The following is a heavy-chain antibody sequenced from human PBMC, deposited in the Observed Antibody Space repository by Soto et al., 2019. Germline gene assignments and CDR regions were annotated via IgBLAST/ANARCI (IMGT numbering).Heavy chain of an antibody. CDR3: ARGQITMVRGVFVGYYYMDV. J-gene: IGHJ6*03. CDR1: GYTFTSYD. D-gene: IGHD3-10*01. CDR2: MNPNSGNT. V-gene: IGHV1-8*01. Sequence: ASVKVSCKASGYTFTSYDINWVRQATGQGLEWMGWMNPNSGNTGYAQKFQGRVTMTRNTSISTAYMELSSLRSEDTAVYYCARGQITMVRGVFVGYYYMDVWGKGTTVTVSS.